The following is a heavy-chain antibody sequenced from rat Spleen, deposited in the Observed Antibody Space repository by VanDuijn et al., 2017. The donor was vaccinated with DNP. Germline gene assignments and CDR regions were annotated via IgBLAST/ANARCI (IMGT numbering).Heavy chain of an antibody. D-gene: IGHD5-1*01. Sequence: EVQLVESGGDLVQPGRSLKLSCVASGFTFNNYWMTWIRQVPGKGLEWVASITSSGGSTYYPDSVKGRFTVSRDNAKNTLYLQMDSLRSEDTATYYCARLGDYWGQGVMVTVSS. V-gene: IGHV5-31*01. CDR2: ITSSGGST. J-gene: IGHJ2*01. CDR3: ARLGDY. CDR1: GFTFNNYW.